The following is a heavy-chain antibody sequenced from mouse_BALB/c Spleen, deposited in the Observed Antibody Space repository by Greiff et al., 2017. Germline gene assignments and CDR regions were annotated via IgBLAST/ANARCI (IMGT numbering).Heavy chain of an antibody. CDR2: ISYSGNT. D-gene: IGHD1-1*01. CDR1: GDSFTSGC. V-gene: IGHV3-8*02. CDR3: AKLLRTYFDV. Sequence: EVQLQESGPSLVKPSQTLSLSCSVTGDSFTSGCWNWIRKFPGNKLEYMGYISYSGNTYYNPSLISRISIPRDTSKNQYYLQLNSVTTEDTATYYCAKLLRTYFDVWGAGTTVTVSS. J-gene: IGHJ1*01.